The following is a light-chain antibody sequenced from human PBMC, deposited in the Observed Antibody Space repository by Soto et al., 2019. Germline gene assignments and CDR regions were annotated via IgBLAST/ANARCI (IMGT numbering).Light chain of an antibody. CDR2: DAS. Sequence: DIQMTQSPSTLSASVGDRVTITCRASQSISSWLAWYQQKPGKAPKLLIYDASSLESGVPSRFSGSGSGTKFTLTISNLQPDDFATYYCQQYNSYSTIGPGTKV. CDR1: QSISSW. J-gene: IGKJ1*01. CDR3: QQYNSYST. V-gene: IGKV1-5*01.